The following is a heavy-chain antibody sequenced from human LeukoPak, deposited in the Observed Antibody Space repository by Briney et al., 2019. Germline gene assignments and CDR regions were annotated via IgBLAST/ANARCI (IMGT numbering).Heavy chain of an antibody. CDR2: IDWDDDK. J-gene: IGHJ4*02. D-gene: IGHD1-26*01. CDR3: ARSIVGASPFDY. Sequence: SGPTLVNPTQTLTLTCTFSGFSLSTSGMCVSWIRQPPGKALEWLARIDWDDDKYYSTSLKTRLTIPKDTSKNQVVLTMTNMDPVDTATYYCARSIVGASPFDYWGQGTLVTVSS. V-gene: IGHV2-70*11. CDR1: GFSLSTSGMC.